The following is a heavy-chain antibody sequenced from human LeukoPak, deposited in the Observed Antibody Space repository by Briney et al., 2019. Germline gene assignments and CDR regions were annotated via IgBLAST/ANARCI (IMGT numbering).Heavy chain of an antibody. CDR1: GGSISSYY. D-gene: IGHD4-17*01. J-gene: IGHJ4*02. Sequence: PSETLSLTCTVSGGSISSYYWSWIRQPPGKGLEWIGYIYYSGSTNYNPSLKSRDTISVDTSKNQFSLKLSSVTAADTAVYYCARAWDYYGSFDYWGQGTLVTVSS. CDR3: ARAWDYYGSFDY. V-gene: IGHV4-59*01. CDR2: IYYSGST.